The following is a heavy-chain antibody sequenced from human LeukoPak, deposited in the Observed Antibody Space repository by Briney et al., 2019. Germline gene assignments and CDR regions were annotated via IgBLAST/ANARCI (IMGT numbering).Heavy chain of an antibody. CDR2: ISSSSSTI. J-gene: IGHJ4*02. V-gene: IGHV3-48*01. CDR1: GFTFSSYS. Sequence: GGSLRLSCAASGFTFSSYSMNWVRQAPGKGLEWVSYISSSSSTIYYADSVKGRFTISRDNPKNTLYLQMNSLRADDTAVYYCAGDARLVAFDNWGQGTLVTVSS. CDR3: AGDARLVAFDN. D-gene: IGHD5-12*01.